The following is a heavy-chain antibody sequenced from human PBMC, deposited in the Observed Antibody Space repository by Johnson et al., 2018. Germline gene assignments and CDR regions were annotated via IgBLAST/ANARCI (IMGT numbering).Heavy chain of an antibody. Sequence: VQLVQSGGGLVQPGGSLRLCCEAYEITFSDYWMSWVRQTPGKGLEWVATIKQDGSEKYYVDSVEGRFNLSRDNAKNSLFLQMNSLRAEDTAIYYCATLWGAMALFDYWGQGTLVTVSS. D-gene: IGHD3-16*01. CDR2: IKQDGSEK. J-gene: IGHJ4*02. CDR1: EITFSDYW. CDR3: ATLWGAMALFDY. V-gene: IGHV3-7*01.